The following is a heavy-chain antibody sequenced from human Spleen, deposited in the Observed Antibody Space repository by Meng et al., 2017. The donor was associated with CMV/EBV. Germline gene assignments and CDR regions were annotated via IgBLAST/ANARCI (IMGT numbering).Heavy chain of an antibody. CDR2: IYHSGYT. CDR1: GGSISTSNW. J-gene: IGHJ3*02. CDR3: ARGRVAVASILGDI. Sequence: SETLSLTCAVSGGSISTSNWWSWVRQSPEKGLEWIGEIYHSGYTNYNPSLKSRVSMSVDRSKRQFSLRLTSVTAADTAVYYCARGRVAVASILGDIWGQGTVVTVSS. D-gene: IGHD6-19*01. V-gene: IGHV4-4*02.